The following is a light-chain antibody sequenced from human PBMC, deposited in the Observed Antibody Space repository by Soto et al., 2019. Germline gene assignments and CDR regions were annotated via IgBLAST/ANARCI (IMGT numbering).Light chain of an antibody. V-gene: IGKV1-5*03. Sequence: DIQMTQSPATLSASVGDRVTITCRASQNINSWLAWYQQKPGEAPKPLIYKASSLESGVPSRFGGSGSGTEFTLTISCLQPDDFATYYCQQYNSYSEYTFGQGTKVEIK. CDR2: KAS. J-gene: IGKJ2*01. CDR3: QQYNSYSEYT. CDR1: QNINSW.